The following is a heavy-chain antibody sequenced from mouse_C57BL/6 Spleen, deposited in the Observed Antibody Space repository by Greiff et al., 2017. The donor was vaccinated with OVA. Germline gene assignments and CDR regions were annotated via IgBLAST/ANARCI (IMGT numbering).Heavy chain of an antibody. J-gene: IGHJ4*01. CDR3: ARVTDYYAMDY. Sequence: VQLQQPGAELARPGASVKMSCKASGYTFTSSTMHWVKQRPGQGLEWIGYINPSSGYTKYNQKFKDKATLTADKSSSTAYTQLSSLTSEDSAVYDCARVTDYYAMDYWGQGTSVTVSS. CDR2: INPSSGYT. CDR1: GYTFTSST. D-gene: IGHD2-1*01. V-gene: IGHV1-4*01.